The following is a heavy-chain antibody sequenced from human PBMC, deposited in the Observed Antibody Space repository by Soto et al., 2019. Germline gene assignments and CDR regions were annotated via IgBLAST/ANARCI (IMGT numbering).Heavy chain of an antibody. Sequence: SETLSLTCTVSGGSISSSSYYWGWIRQPPGRGLEWIGSIYYSENTYYNPSLKSRVTISVDTSRNQFSLKLSSVTAADTAVYYCVRPGYDFGSGWHDSWGQGTLVTVSS. CDR1: GGSISSSSYY. CDR3: VRPGYDFGSGWHDS. D-gene: IGHD3-3*01. J-gene: IGHJ4*02. CDR2: IYYSENT. V-gene: IGHV4-39*01.